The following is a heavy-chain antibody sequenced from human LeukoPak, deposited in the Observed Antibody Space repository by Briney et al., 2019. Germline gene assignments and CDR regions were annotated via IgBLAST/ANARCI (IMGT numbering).Heavy chain of an antibody. Sequence: SGGSLRLSCAASGFTFSSYSMNWVRQAPGKGLEWVSYISSSSSTIYYADSGKGRFTISRDNAKNSLYLQMNSLRDEDTAVYYCARGAQRFLEWLSEAYYMDVWGKGTTVTVSS. D-gene: IGHD3-3*01. CDR1: GFTFSSYS. V-gene: IGHV3-48*02. CDR3: ARGAQRFLEWLSEAYYMDV. J-gene: IGHJ6*03. CDR2: ISSSSSTI.